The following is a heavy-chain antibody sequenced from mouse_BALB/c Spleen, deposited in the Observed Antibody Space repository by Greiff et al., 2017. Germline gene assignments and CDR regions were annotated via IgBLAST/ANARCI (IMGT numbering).Heavy chain of an antibody. CDR3: TRGGLRRFDY. J-gene: IGHJ2*01. Sequence: VQLQQPGAELVRPGASVKLSCKASGYTFTSYWIHWVKQRPGQGLEWIGNIYPSDSYTNYNQKFKDKATLTVDKSSSTAYMQLSSPTSEDSAVYYCTRGGLRRFDYWGQGTTLTVSS. V-gene: IGHV1-69*02. D-gene: IGHD2-4*01. CDR2: IYPSDSYT. CDR1: GYTFTSYW.